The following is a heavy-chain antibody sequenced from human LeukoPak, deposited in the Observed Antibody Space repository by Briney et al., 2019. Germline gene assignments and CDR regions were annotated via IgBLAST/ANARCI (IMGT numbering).Heavy chain of an antibody. CDR3: ARGRPYSGGYHLDY. D-gene: IGHD1-26*01. V-gene: IGHV4-39*02. CDR2: IYYSGST. CDR1: GDSTSSGRYY. Sequence: SETLSLTCTVSGDSTSSGRYYGGWVRQPPGKGLEWIGNIYYSGSTYYNPSLKSRVTMSVDTSKNQFFLKLNSVTAADTAVYYCARGRPYSGGYHLDYWGQGTLVTVSA. J-gene: IGHJ4*02.